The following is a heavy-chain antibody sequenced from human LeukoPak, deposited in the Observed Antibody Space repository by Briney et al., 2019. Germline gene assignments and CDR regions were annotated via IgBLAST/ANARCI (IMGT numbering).Heavy chain of an antibody. Sequence: SETLSLTCTVSGVSISSDYWSWIRQPPGKGLEWIGYIYYRGSTNYNPSLKSRVTISVDTSKNQFSLKLSSVTAADTAVYYCARLSGYSSGHYYFDYWGQGTLVTVSS. J-gene: IGHJ4*02. CDR2: IYYRGST. V-gene: IGHV4-59*01. CDR3: ARLSGYSSGHYYFDY. D-gene: IGHD3-22*01. CDR1: GVSISSDY.